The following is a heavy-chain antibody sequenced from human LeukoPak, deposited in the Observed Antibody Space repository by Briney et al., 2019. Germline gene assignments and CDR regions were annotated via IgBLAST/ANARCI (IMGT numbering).Heavy chain of an antibody. V-gene: IGHV4-59*01. CDR1: GGSISSYY. CDR2: IYYSGST. Sequence: PSETLSLTCTVSGGSISSYYWSWIRQPPGKGLEWIGYIYYSGSTKYNPSLKSRVTISVDTSKNQFSLKLSSVTAADTAVYYCARGPDSSGYYTLDYWGQETLVTVSS. D-gene: IGHD3-22*01. J-gene: IGHJ4*02. CDR3: ARGPDSSGYYTLDY.